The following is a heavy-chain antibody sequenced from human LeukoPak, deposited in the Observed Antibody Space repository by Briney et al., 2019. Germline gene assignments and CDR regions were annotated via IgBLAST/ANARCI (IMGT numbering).Heavy chain of an antibody. J-gene: IGHJ4*02. CDR1: GFTFSSYA. D-gene: IGHD6-13*01. CDR2: ISGSGGST. Sequence: PGGSLRLSCAASGFTFSSYAMSWVRQAPREGLEWVSAISGSGGSTYYADSVKGRFTISRDNSKNTLYLQMNSLRAEDTAVYYCAKDGGSSSWLFDYWGQGTLVTVSS. CDR3: AKDGGSSSWLFDY. V-gene: IGHV3-23*01.